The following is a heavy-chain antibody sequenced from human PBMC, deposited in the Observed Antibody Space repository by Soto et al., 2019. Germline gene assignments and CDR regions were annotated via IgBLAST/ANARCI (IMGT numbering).Heavy chain of an antibody. D-gene: IGHD6-6*01. V-gene: IGHV4-4*08. CDR2: IYYSGST. Sequence: SETLSLTCTVSGGSITNYYWSWIRQPPGKGLEWIGSIYYSGSTSYNPSLKSRVTISVDTSKNQFSLKLSSVTAADTAVYYCAREGAAPYYYYGMDVWGQGTTVTVSS. CDR1: GGSITNYY. J-gene: IGHJ6*02. CDR3: AREGAAPYYYYGMDV.